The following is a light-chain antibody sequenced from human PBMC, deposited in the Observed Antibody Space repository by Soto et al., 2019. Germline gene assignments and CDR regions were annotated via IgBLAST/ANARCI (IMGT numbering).Light chain of an antibody. CDR2: DAS. CDR1: QSVGSY. V-gene: IGKV3-11*01. Sequence: EIVLTQSPATLSLSPGERATLSCRASQSVGSYLAWYHQKSGQAPRLLIYDASNRATGIPARFSGSGSGTDFTLTISRLEPEDFASYYCQQRSNWPLTFGGGTKVEI. J-gene: IGKJ4*01. CDR3: QQRSNWPLT.